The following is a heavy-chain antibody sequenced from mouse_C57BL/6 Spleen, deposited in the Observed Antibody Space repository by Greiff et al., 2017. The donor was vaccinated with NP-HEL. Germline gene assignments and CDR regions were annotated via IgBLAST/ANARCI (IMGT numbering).Heavy chain of an antibody. CDR2: IHPNSGST. V-gene: IGHV1-64*01. D-gene: IGHD1-1*01. Sequence: VKLQQPGAELVKPGASVKLSCKASGYTFTSYWMHWVKQRPGQGLEWIGMIHPNSGSTNYNEKFKSKATLTVDKSSSTAYMQLSSLTSEDSAVYYCELGGVYYYGSRHAMDYWGQGTSVTVSS. J-gene: IGHJ4*01. CDR3: ELGGVYYYGSRHAMDY. CDR1: GYTFTSYW.